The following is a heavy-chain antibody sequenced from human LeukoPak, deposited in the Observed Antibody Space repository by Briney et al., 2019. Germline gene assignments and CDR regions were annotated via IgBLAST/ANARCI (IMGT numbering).Heavy chain of an antibody. CDR3: ARDLPADCSSTSCPKYYYYYGMDV. V-gene: IGHV1-46*01. CDR2: INPSGGST. CDR1: GYTFTSYY. D-gene: IGHD2-2*01. J-gene: IGHJ6*02. Sequence: ASVKVSCKASGYTFTSYYMHWVRQAPGQGLEWMGIINPSGGSTSYAQKFQGRVTMTRDTSTSTVYMELSSLRSEDTAVYYCARDLPADCSSTSCPKYYYYYGMDVWGQGTTVTVSS.